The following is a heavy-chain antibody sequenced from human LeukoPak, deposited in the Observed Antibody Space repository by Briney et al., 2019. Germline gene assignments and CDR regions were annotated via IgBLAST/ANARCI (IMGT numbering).Heavy chain of an antibody. CDR2: ISSSSSTI. J-gene: IGHJ4*02. CDR1: GFTFSSYS. D-gene: IGHD6-13*01. Sequence: GGSLRLSCGASGFTFSSYSMNWVRRAPGKGLEWVSYISSSSSTIYYADSVKGRFTISRDNAKNSLYLQMNSLRAEDTAVYYCAGDGAAGIAAAPNYWGQGTLVTVSS. V-gene: IGHV3-48*01. CDR3: AGDGAAGIAAAPNY.